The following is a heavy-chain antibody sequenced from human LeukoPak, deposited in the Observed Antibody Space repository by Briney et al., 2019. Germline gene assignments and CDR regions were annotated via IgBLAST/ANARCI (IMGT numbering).Heavy chain of an antibody. CDR3: ARILHYYDSSGYFDY. J-gene: IGHJ4*02. CDR1: GFTFSSYA. CDR2: ISHDGSNK. Sequence: GGSLRLSCAASGFTFSSYAMHWVRQAPGKGLEWVAVISHDGSNKYYADSVKGRFTISRDNSKNTLYLQMNSLRAEDTAVYYCARILHYYDSSGYFDYWGQGTLVTVSS. D-gene: IGHD3-22*01. V-gene: IGHV3-30*01.